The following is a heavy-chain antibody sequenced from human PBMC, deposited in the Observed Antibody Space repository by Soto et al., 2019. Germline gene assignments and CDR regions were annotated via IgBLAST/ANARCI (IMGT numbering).Heavy chain of an antibody. J-gene: IGHJ6*02. V-gene: IGHV5-51*01. D-gene: IGHD3-10*01. CDR1: GYSFTSYW. CDR3: ARDIQWFGEFPLHGMDV. CDR2: IYPGDSDT. Sequence: PGESLKISCKGSGYSFTSYWIGWVRQMPGKGLEWMGIIYPGDSDTRYSPSFQGQVTISADKSISTAYLQWSSLRSEDTAVYYCARDIQWFGEFPLHGMDVWGQGTTVTVSS.